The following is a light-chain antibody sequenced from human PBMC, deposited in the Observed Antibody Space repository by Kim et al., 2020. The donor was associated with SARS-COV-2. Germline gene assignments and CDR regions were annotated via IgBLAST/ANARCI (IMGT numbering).Light chain of an antibody. CDR1: QRVRNNC. CDR2: GAS. V-gene: IGKV3-20*01. CDR3: QRYGGSPPYT. J-gene: IGKJ2*01. Sequence: SPEDRATPSCRASQRVRNNCLAWYQHKPGQAPRLLIYGASSRARGVPEMFSGSGSRTDFTLTINRREPEELAVYYCQRYGGSPPYTFGEGTKL.